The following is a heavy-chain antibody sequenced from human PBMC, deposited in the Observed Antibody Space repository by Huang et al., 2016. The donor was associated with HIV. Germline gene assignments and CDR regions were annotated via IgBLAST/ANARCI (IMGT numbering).Heavy chain of an antibody. CDR1: GFPLNKYG. CDR3: ARVAYSYGMH. CDR2: ICAGCSPI. D-gene: IGHD5-18*01. J-gene: IGHJ4*02. Sequence: VESGGGLVQPGGSLRLSCAASGFPLNKYGRIWGRQAPGKGLEWVAYICAGCSPIYYADSVKGRFTISRDNGKKLTSLEMNSLRAEDTAVYFCARVAYSYGMHWGQGTLVTVSS. V-gene: IGHV3-48*01.